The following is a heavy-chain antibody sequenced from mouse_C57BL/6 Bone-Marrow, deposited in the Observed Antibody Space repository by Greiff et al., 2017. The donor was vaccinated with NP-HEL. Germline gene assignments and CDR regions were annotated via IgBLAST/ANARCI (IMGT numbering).Heavy chain of an antibody. Sequence: QVTLKVSGPGILQSSQTPSLTCSFSGFSLSTSGMGVSWIRQPSGKGLEWLASIYWDDDKRYNPSLKSLLTISKDTSRNQVFLKITGVDTADTATYYCARRGATGKNAMDYWGQVTSVSVSS. CDR1: GFSLSTSGMG. CDR3: ARRGATGKNAMDY. CDR2: IYWDDDK. V-gene: IGHV8-12*01. D-gene: IGHD4-1*02. J-gene: IGHJ4*01.